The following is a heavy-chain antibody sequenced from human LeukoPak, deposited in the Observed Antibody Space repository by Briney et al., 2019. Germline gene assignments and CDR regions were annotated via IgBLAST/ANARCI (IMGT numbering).Heavy chain of an antibody. D-gene: IGHD2-15*01. V-gene: IGHV4-39*07. CDR3: ARDRGHIVVGAFDI. CDR2: IYYSGST. CDR1: GGSISSSSYY. J-gene: IGHJ3*02. Sequence: SETLSLTCTVSGGSISSSSYYWGWIRQPPGKGLEWIGSIYYSGSTYYNPSLKSRVTISVDTSKNQFSLKLSSVTAADTAVYYCARDRGHIVVGAFDIWGQGTMVTVSS.